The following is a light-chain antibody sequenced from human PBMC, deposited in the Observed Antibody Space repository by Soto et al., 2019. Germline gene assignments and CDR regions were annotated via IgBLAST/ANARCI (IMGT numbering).Light chain of an antibody. CDR2: GNT. J-gene: IGLJ1*01. V-gene: IGLV1-40*01. Sequence: QSVLTQPPSVSGAPGQTVAISCTRSSSNIGPGFDVHWYQQVPGTAPKLVLYGNTNRPSGVPDRFSGSRSGSSASLAITGLQAEDEADYYCQSYDSSLTGSVFGTGTKVTVL. CDR1: SSNIGPGFD. CDR3: QSYDSSLTGSV.